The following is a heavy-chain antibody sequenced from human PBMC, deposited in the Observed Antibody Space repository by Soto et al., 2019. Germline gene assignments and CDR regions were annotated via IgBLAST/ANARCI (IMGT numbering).Heavy chain of an antibody. CDR1: GFTFSSYW. J-gene: IGHJ6*02. D-gene: IGHD3-10*01. V-gene: IGHV3-7*05. CDR2: IKQVGSEK. Sequence: EVQLVESGGGLVQPGGSLRLSCAASGFTFSSYWMSWVPQATGKGLEWVANIKQVGSEKYYVDSVKGRFTISRDNAKNSLYLQMNSLRAEDTAVYYCARDRVLSYYYYGMDVWGQGTTVTVSS. CDR3: ARDRVLSYYYYGMDV.